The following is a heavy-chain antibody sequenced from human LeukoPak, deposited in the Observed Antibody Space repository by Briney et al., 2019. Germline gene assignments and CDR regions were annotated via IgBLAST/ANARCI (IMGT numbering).Heavy chain of an antibody. J-gene: IGHJ5*01. CDR2: IKRDGNEK. D-gene: IGHD3-10*01. CDR3: AKEGAYPIITYDS. V-gene: IGHV3-7*01. CDR1: GFTFSSYW. Sequence: GGSLRLSCAASGFTFSSYWMNWVRQAPGKGLEWVANIKRDGNEKNYVDSVKGRFSISRGNAKNSLYLQMDSLRAEDTAVYYCAKEGAYPIITYDSWGQGALVTVSS.